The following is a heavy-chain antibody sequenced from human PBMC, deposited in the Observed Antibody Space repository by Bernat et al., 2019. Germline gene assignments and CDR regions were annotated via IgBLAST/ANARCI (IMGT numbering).Heavy chain of an antibody. V-gene: IGHV3-53*01. D-gene: IGHD3-9*01. J-gene: IGHJ3*02. CDR2: IYSGGST. CDR1: GFTFSSNY. CDR3: ARDQRDYDILTGYFFRGAFDI. Sequence: EVQLVESGGGLIQPGGSLRLSCAASGFTFSSNYMSWVRQAPGKGLEWVSVIYSGGSTYYADSVKGRFTISRDNSKNTLYLQMNSLRAEDTAVYYCARDQRDYDILTGYFFRGAFDIWGQGTMVTVSS.